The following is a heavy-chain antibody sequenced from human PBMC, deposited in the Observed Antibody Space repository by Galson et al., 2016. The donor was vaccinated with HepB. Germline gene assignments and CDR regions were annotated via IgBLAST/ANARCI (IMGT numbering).Heavy chain of an antibody. CDR2: IYYSGNT. J-gene: IGHJ3*01. D-gene: IGHD5-24*01. CDR1: GVSITDYF. Sequence: SETLSLTCTVSGVSITDYFWSWIRQPPGKGLEWIGYIYYSGNTKYNPSLKSRVSMSIDTSKSQISLKVTSVTAADAAVYYCATDRSDGYLAAFDLWGQGTMVTVSS. CDR3: ATDRSDGYLAAFDL. V-gene: IGHV4-59*01.